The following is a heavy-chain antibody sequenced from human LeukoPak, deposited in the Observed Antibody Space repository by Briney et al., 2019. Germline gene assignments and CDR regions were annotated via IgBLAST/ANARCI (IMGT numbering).Heavy chain of an antibody. J-gene: IGHJ4*02. V-gene: IGHV3-72*01. CDR2: SRNKAKSYTT. CDR3: VRVGSVSGSDYLDY. Sequence: GGSLSLSCAVSGFTFSDHFLDWVRQAPGKGLEWVGRSRNKAKSYTTEYAASVKGRFNISRDDSKNSLYLQINSLETEGTAVYYCVRVGSVSGSDYLDYWGQGTLVTVSS. D-gene: IGHD6-19*01. CDR1: GFTFSDHF.